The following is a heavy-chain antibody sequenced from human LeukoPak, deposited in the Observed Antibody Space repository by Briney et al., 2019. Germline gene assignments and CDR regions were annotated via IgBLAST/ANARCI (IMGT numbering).Heavy chain of an antibody. D-gene: IGHD6-19*01. CDR1: GYSISSGYY. CDR3: ARGYSSGWYVYHY. V-gene: IGHV4-61*01. Sequence: SETLSLTCTVSGYSISSGYYWSWIRQPPGKGLEWIGYIYYSGSTNYNPSLKSRVTISVDTSKNQFSLKLSSVTAADTAVYYCARGYSSGWYVYHYWGQGTLVTVSS. J-gene: IGHJ4*02. CDR2: IYYSGST.